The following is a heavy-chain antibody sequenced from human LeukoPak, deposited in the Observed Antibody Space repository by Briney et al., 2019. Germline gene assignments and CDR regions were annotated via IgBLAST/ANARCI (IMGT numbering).Heavy chain of an antibody. CDR2: VTSSSRTI. V-gene: IGHV3-48*01. Sequence: GGSLRLSCTASGFTFGDYAMSWVRQAPGKGPEWIAYVTSSSRTIYYADSVKGRFTISRDNAKSSLYLQLDSLRAEDTAVYYCARDLIGGNAYDYWGQGALVTVSS. CDR1: GFTFGDYA. CDR3: ARDLIGGNAYDY. J-gene: IGHJ4*02. D-gene: IGHD2-15*01.